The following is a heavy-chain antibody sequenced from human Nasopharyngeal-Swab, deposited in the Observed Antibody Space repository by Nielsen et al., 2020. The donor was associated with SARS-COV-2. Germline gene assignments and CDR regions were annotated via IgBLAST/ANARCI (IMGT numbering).Heavy chain of an antibody. J-gene: IGHJ6*03. CDR1: GGSFSGYY. CDR2: INHSGST. D-gene: IGHD2-2*01. V-gene: IGHV4-34*01. Sequence: SETLSLTCAVYGGSFSGYYWSWIRQPPGKGLEWIGEINHSGSTNYNPSLKSRVTISVDTSKNQFSLKLSSVTAAETAVFYCASGVLPAASPGGYYYYYYMDVWGKGTTVTVSS. CDR3: ASGVLPAASPGGYYYYYYMDV.